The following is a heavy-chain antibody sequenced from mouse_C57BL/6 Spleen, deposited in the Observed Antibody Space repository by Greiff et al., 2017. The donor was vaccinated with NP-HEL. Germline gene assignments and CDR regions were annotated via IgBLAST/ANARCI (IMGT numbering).Heavy chain of an antibody. CDR3: ARKPLITTVVAHWYFDV. V-gene: IGHV1-69*01. CDR2: IDPSDSYT. Sequence: QVHVKQPGAELVMPGASVKLSCKASGYTFTSYWMHWVKQRPGQGLEWIGEIDPSDSYTNYNQKFKGKSTLTVDKSSSTAYMQLSSLTSEDSAVYYCARKPLITTVVAHWYFDVWGTGTTVTVSS. D-gene: IGHD1-1*01. J-gene: IGHJ1*03. CDR1: GYTFTSYW.